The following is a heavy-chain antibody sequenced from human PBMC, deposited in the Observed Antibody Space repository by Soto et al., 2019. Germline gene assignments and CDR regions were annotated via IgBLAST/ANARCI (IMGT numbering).Heavy chain of an antibody. CDR2: IGGSGGST. CDR3: ANLLSSWSLAFDY. J-gene: IGHJ4*02. D-gene: IGHD6-13*01. CDR1: GFTFSSYA. Sequence: GSLRLSCAASGFTFSSYAMSWVRQAPGKGLEWVSAIGGSGGSTYYADSVKGRFTISRDNSKNTLYLQMNGLRAEDTAVYYCANLLSSWSLAFDYWGQGTLVTVSS. V-gene: IGHV3-23*01.